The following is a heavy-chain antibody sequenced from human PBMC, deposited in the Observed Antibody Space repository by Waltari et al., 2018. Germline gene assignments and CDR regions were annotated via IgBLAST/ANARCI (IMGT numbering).Heavy chain of an antibody. CDR1: SGSVSSYY. D-gene: IGHD4-17*01. V-gene: IGHV4-4*07. J-gene: IGHJ1*01. CDR2: VHASGTT. CDR3: ARSGDYAEYFQH. Sequence: QVQLQESGPGLVKPSETLSLICTVSSGSVSSYYWNWIRQSAGKGLEWIGHVHASGTTKYNPSLRSRVTVSLDTSKNQFSLKLTSVTAADTAVYYCARSGDYAEYFQHWGLGTLLTVSS.